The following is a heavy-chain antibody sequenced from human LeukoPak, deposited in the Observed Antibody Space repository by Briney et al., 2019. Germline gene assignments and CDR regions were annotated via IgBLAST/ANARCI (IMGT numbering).Heavy chain of an antibody. V-gene: IGHV4-39*07. D-gene: IGHD6-25*01. CDR2: IYYSGST. Sequence: SETLSLTCTVSGGSISSSSYYWGWIRQPPGKGLEWIGSIYYSGSTYYNPSLKSRVTISVDTSKNQFSLKLSSVTAADTAVYYCARSDSSGWFDPWGQGTLVTVSS. J-gene: IGHJ5*02. CDR3: ARSDSSGWFDP. CDR1: GGSISSSSYY.